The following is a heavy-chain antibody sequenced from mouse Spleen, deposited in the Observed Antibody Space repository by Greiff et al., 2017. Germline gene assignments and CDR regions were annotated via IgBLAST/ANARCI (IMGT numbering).Heavy chain of an antibody. V-gene: IGHV1-81*01. CDR2: IYPRSGNT. CDR1: GYTFTSYG. Sequence: ESGAELARPGASVKLSCKASGYTFTSYGISWVKQRTGQGLEWIGEIYPRSGNTYYNEKFKGKATLTADKSSGKAYMELRIRTSEDSAVYFFATFITTVVATPAWFAYWGQGTLVTVSA. D-gene: IGHD1-1*01. J-gene: IGHJ3*01. CDR3: ATFITTVVATPAWFAY.